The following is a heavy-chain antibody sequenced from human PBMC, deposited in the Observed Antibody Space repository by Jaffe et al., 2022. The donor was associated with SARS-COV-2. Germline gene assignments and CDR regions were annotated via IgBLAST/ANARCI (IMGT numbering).Heavy chain of an antibody. CDR1: GFSFSSYS. J-gene: IGHJ5*02. CDR3: ARSALHLTVGLDNCFDA. CDR2: ISSSGRDR. D-gene: IGHD3-9*01. V-gene: IGHV3-21*01. Sequence: EVQLVESGGGLGKPGGSLRLSCAASGFSFSSYSMNWVRQPPGKGLEWVSSISSSGRDRFYADSLRGRFTISRDNAKNSLFLQMNSLRADDTAIYYCARSALHLTVGLDNCFDAWGQGTLVTVSS.